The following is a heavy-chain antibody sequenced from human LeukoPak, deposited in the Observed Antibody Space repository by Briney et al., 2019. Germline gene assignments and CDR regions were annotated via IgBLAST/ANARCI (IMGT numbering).Heavy chain of an antibody. CDR2: IKQDGSEN. Sequence: PGGSLRLSCTASTLTLNNYWMSWVRQAPGKGLEWVSNIKQDGSENYHVDSVKGRFTISRDNAKNSLYLQMNSLRAEDTAVYYCASRAGYTGSWSAFDYWGQGTLVTVSS. D-gene: IGHD6-13*01. V-gene: IGHV3-7*05. CDR3: ASRAGYTGSWSAFDY. J-gene: IGHJ4*02. CDR1: TLTLNNYW.